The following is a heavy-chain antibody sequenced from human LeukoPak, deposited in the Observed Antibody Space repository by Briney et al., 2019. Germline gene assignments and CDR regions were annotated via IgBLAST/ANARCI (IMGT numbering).Heavy chain of an antibody. CDR2: INHSGST. V-gene: IGHV4-34*01. CDR1: GGSFSGYY. D-gene: IGHD6-19*01. J-gene: IGHJ3*02. Sequence: SETLSLTCAVYGGSFSGYYWSWIRRPPGKGLEWIGEINHSGSTNYNPSLKSRVTISVDTSKNQFSLKLSSVTAADTAVYYCARVAVAGRGKAFDIWGQGTMVTVSS. CDR3: ARVAVAGRGKAFDI.